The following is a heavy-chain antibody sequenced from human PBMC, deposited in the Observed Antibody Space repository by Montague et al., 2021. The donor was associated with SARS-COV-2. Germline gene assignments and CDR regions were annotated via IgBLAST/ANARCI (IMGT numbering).Heavy chain of an antibody. V-gene: IGHV3-48*03. J-gene: IGHJ6*02. CDR2: ISSGGGGSTK. D-gene: IGHD2-21*01. CDR3: ARDRDWDDWCGMDV. Sequence: SLRLSCAASGFIFSSYEMNWVRQAPGKGLEWISYISSGGGGSTKHYTDSVKGRFTISRDNAKNSLYLQMNSLKVEDTAIYYCARDRDWDDWCGMDVRGQGTTVTVSS. CDR1: GFIFSSYE.